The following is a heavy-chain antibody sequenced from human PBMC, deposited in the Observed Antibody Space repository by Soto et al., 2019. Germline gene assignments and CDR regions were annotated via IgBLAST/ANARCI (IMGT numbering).Heavy chain of an antibody. CDR2: ISGSGGST. D-gene: IGHD3-3*01. CDR3: VKDTGHSITIFGVIKFGPFDN. Sequence: AGGSLRLSCAASGFTFSSYAMSWVRQAPGKGLEWVSAISGSGGSTYYADSVKGRFTISRDNAKNSLYLQMNSLRPEDTALYYCVKDTGHSITIFGVIKFGPFDNWGQGTLVTVSS. CDR1: GFTFSSYA. J-gene: IGHJ4*02. V-gene: IGHV3-23*01.